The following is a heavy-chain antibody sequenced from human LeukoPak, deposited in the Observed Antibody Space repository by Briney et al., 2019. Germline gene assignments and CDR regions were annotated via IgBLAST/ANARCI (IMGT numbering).Heavy chain of an antibody. CDR1: GYTFTSYV. CDR3: ARPGVPLYYYYMDV. V-gene: IGHV7-4-1*02. J-gene: IGHJ6*03. Sequence: ASVKVSCKASGYTFTSYVINWVRQAPGQGLEWMGWINSNTGNPTYAQGFTGRFVFSLDTSVSTAYLQISSLKTEDTAVYYCARPGVPLYYYYMDVWGKGTTVTVSS. D-gene: IGHD7-27*01. CDR2: INSNTGNP.